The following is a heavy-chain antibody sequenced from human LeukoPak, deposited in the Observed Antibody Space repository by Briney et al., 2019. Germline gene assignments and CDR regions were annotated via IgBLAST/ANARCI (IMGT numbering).Heavy chain of an antibody. CDR3: AKYGGN. Sequence: SGTLSLTCAVSGGSISSSNWWSWVRQPPGKGLEWIGENYHSGSTNYNPSPKSPVTISVDKSKNQFSLKLSSVTAADTAVYYCAKYGGNWGQGTLVTVSS. D-gene: IGHD2/OR15-2a*01. J-gene: IGHJ4*02. V-gene: IGHV4-4*02. CDR1: GGSISSSNW. CDR2: NYHSGST.